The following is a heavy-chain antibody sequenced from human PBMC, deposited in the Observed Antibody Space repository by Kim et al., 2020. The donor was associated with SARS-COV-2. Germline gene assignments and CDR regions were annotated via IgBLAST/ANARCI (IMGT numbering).Heavy chain of an antibody. V-gene: IGHV7-4-1*01. CDR2: INTKTAKP. D-gene: IGHD2-21*01. Sequence: ASVKVSCKPSGYDFSNFAMNWVRQAPGQGLEWMGWINTKTAKPTYAEALTGRFSFSMDTAASTTFLHISNLQAEDTAVYFCAREGLYSSTWADFWGQGTLVTVSP. CDR1: GYDFSNFA. CDR3: AREGLYSSTWADF. J-gene: IGHJ4*02.